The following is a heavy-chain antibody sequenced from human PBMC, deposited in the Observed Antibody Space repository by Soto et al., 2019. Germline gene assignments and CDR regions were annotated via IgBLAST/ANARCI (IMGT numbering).Heavy chain of an antibody. CDR1: GGSISSYY. J-gene: IGHJ6*03. CDR2: IYYSGST. CDR3: ARDRTPGSGAPYYMDV. V-gene: IGHV4-59*01. Sequence: QVQLQESGPGLVKPSETLSLTCTVSGGSISSYYWSWIRQPPGKGLEWIGYIYYSGSTNYNPSLKSRVTLSVDTSKNQFSLKLSSVTAADTAVYYCARDRTPGSGAPYYMDVWGKGTTVTVSS. D-gene: IGHD3-10*01.